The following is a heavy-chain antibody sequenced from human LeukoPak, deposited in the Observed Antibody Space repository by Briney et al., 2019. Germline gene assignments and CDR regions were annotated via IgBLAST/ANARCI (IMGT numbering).Heavy chain of an antibody. CDR1: GGSISSGGYY. CDR2: IYHSGST. Sequence: SETLSLTCTVSGGSISSGGYYWSWIRQPPGKGLEWIGYIYHSGSTYYNPSLKSRVTISVDRSKNQFSLKLSSVTAADTAVYYCARTPLHIAAPAMDVWGKGTTVTVSS. V-gene: IGHV4-30-2*01. D-gene: IGHD6-13*01. J-gene: IGHJ6*03. CDR3: ARTPLHIAAPAMDV.